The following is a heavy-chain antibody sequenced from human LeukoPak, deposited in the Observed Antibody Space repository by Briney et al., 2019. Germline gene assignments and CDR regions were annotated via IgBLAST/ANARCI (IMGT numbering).Heavy chain of an antibody. Sequence: PGGSLRLSCAASGFTFDDYAMHWVRQAPGKGLEWVSGISWNSGSIGYADSVKGRFTISRDNAKNSLYLQMNSLRAEDTALYYCAKLRGDYEDRQGNFDYWGQGTLVTVSS. CDR2: ISWNSGSI. V-gene: IGHV3-9*01. CDR1: GFTFDDYA. CDR3: AKLRGDYEDRQGNFDY. J-gene: IGHJ4*02. D-gene: IGHD4-17*01.